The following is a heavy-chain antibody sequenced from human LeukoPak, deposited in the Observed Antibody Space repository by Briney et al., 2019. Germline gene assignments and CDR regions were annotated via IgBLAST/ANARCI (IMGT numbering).Heavy chain of an antibody. Sequence: GASVKVSCKAPGYTFNHNYLHWVRQAPGQGLEWMGWINPNNPATHSSHKFQGRVTMTSDSSISTVYLEVNRLKPDDTAVYFCARVRDYSNSPFNWFDAWGQGTLVIVSS. D-gene: IGHD6-6*01. J-gene: IGHJ5*02. CDR2: INPNNPAT. CDR3: ARVRDYSNSPFNWFDA. V-gene: IGHV1-2*07. CDR1: GYTFNHNY.